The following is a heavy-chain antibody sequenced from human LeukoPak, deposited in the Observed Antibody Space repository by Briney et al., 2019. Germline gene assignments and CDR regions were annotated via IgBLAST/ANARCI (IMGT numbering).Heavy chain of an antibody. D-gene: IGHD5-18*01. Sequence: GASVKVSCKASGGTFSNYAISWVRQAPGQGLDWMGGIIPIFGTANYAQKFQGRVTITADKSTSTAYMELSSLRSEDKAVYYYARGDTAMVTPAYWGQGTLVTVSS. CDR2: IIPIFGTA. CDR3: ARGDTAMVTPAY. V-gene: IGHV1-69*06. J-gene: IGHJ4*02. CDR1: GGTFSNYA.